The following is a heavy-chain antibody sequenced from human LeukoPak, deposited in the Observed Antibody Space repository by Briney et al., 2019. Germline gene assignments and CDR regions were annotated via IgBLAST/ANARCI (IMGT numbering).Heavy chain of an antibody. CDR3: ARDSDCSSTSCYGGMDV. D-gene: IGHD2-2*01. CDR1: GFTFSSYG. J-gene: IGHJ6*04. CDR2: IWYDGGNK. Sequence: GRSLRLSCAASGFTFSSYGMHWVRQAPGKGLEWVAVIWYDGGNKYYADSVKGRFTISRDNSKNTLYLQMNSLRAEDTAVYYCARDSDCSSTSCYGGMDVWGKGTTVTVSS. V-gene: IGHV3-33*01.